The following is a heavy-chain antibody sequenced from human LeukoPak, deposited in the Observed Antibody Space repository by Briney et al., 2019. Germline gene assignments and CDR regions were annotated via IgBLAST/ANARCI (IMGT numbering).Heavy chain of an antibody. D-gene: IGHD3-10*01. CDR3: ARAHPRDYYGSGSYGYFDY. CDR1: AGSINYYY. V-gene: IGHV4-59*01. CDR2: IYYNGST. Sequence: PSETLSLTCSVSAGSINYYYWSWVRQSPEEGLEWIGYIYYNGSTNYNPSLRSRVVISVDTSKNHFSLRLSSVTAADTAVYYCARAHPRDYYGSGSYGYFDYWGQGTLVTVSS. J-gene: IGHJ4*02.